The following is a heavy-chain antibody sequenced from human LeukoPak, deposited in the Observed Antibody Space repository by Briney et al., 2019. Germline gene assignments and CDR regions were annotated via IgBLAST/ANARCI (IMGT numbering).Heavy chain of an antibody. V-gene: IGHV3-23*01. D-gene: IGHD6-19*01. CDR1: GFTFSPYA. CDR3: ARDWGMAVAFGYFDY. CDR2: ITNSGDSL. Sequence: GGSLRLSCAASGFTFSPYAMTWVRQAPGKGLEWVSGITNSGDSLYYADSVKGRFTISRDNSKNTLYLQINSLGLKETAVYYCARDWGMAVAFGYFDYWGQGTLVTVSS. J-gene: IGHJ4*02.